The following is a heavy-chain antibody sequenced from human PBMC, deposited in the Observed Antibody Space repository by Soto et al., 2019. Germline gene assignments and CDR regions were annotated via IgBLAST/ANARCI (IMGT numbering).Heavy chain of an antibody. CDR1: GFSFGSDA. D-gene: IGHD3-3*01. Sequence: PGGSLRLSCAASGFSFGSDALGWVRQAPGKGLEWVSTISGSDGKTFYADSVKGRFSISRDTSQSTLYLQMNSLRADDTAMYYCARWSYLDYWGQGTRVTVSS. J-gene: IGHJ4*02. CDR2: ISGSDGKT. V-gene: IGHV3-23*01. CDR3: ARWSYLDY.